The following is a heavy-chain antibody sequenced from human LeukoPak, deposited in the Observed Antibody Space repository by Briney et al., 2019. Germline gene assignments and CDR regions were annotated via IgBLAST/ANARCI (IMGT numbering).Heavy chain of an antibody. V-gene: IGHV1-18*01. CDR1: GYIFNSYG. Sequence: ASVKVSCKASGYIFNSYGISWVRQAPGQGLEWMGWISAYNGNTSYVQKLQGRVTMTTDTSTATAYMELGSLTSDDTAVYYCARDRCHWGSCVWGGFDIWGQGTLVTVSS. D-gene: IGHD7-27*01. CDR3: ARDRCHWGSCVWGGFDI. CDR2: ISAYNGNT. J-gene: IGHJ3*02.